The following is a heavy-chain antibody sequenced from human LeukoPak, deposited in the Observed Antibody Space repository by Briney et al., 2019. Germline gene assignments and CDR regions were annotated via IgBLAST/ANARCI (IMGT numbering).Heavy chain of an antibody. Sequence: SETLSLTCSVSGGSMTGYYWSWIRQPPGKGVDWIGNIFYSGTTKYNPSLNSRVTISLDMSQNQFSLKMTSVTAADTAVYYCSRSEGVYYPSGSSGSFYPHWFDPWGQGILVTVSS. CDR2: IFYSGTT. CDR3: SRSEGVYYPSGSSGSFYPHWFDP. V-gene: IGHV4-59*01. CDR1: GGSMTGYY. D-gene: IGHD3-10*01. J-gene: IGHJ5*02.